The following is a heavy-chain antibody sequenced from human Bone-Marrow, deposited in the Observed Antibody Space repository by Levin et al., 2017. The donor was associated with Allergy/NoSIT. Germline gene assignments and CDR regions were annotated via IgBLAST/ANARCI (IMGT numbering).Heavy chain of an antibody. V-gene: IGHV4-31*03. CDR3: ARFNGYDFDY. CDR1: GGSISGGGYY. D-gene: IGHD5-12*01. CDR2: IYYSGNT. Sequence: SETLSLTCTVSGGSISGGGYYLSWIRQHPGKGLEWIGYIYYSGNTYYNPSLKSRVIISVVTSKNQLSLKLTSVTVADTAVYYCARFNGYDFDYWGQGTLVTVSS. J-gene: IGHJ4*02.